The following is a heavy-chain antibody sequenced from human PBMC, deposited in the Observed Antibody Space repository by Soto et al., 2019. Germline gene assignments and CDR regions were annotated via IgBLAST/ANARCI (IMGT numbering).Heavy chain of an antibody. Sequence: QVQLVQSGAEVKKPGASVKDSCKASGYTFPSYGISWVRQAPGQGLEWMGWISASNGNTNYAQKRQGRVTMTTDTSTSTAYMELRSLRSDDTAVYYCARVYCSGGSCYLGFGWYYYYMDVWGKGTTVTVSS. CDR2: ISASNGNT. V-gene: IGHV1-18*01. CDR1: GYTFPSYG. CDR3: ARVYCSGGSCYLGFGWYYYYMDV. J-gene: IGHJ6*03. D-gene: IGHD2-15*01.